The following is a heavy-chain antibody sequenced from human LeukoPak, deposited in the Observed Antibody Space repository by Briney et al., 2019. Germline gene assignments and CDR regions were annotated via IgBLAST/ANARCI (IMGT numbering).Heavy chain of an antibody. J-gene: IGHJ6*02. Sequence: SETLSLTCTVSGGSISSGGYYWSWIRQHPGKGLEWIGYIYYSGSTYYNPSLKSRVTISVDTSKNQSSLKLSSVTAADTAVYYCARDGSGYCSSTSCYTRPYYYYGMDVWGQGTTVTVSS. CDR2: IYYSGST. D-gene: IGHD2-2*02. CDR1: GGSISSGGYY. V-gene: IGHV4-31*03. CDR3: ARDGSGYCSSTSCYTRPYYYYGMDV.